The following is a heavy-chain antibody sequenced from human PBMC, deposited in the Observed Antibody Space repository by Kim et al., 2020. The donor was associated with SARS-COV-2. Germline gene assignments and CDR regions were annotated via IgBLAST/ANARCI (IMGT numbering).Heavy chain of an antibody. J-gene: IGHJ5*02. CDR1: GGSISSYY. CDR2: IYTSGST. CDR3: AREGYSSSVDWFDP. D-gene: IGHD6-6*01. V-gene: IGHV4-4*07. Sequence: SETLSLTCTVSGGSISSYYWSWIRQPAGKGLEWIGRIYTSGSTNYNPSLKSRVTMSVDTSKNQFSLKLSSVTAADTAVYYCAREGYSSSVDWFDPWGQGTLVTVSS.